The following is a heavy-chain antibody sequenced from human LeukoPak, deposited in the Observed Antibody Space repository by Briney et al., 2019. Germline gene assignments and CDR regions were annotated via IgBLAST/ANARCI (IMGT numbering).Heavy chain of an antibody. CDR1: GFTFSSYG. Sequence: PGGSLRLSCAASGFTFSSYGMHWVRQAPSKGLEWVAVISYDGSNKYYADSVKGRFTISRDISKNTLYLQMNSLRAEDTAVYYCAKRQVGARGYYFDYWGQGTLVTVSS. V-gene: IGHV3-30*18. J-gene: IGHJ4*02. CDR2: ISYDGSNK. D-gene: IGHD1-26*01. CDR3: AKRQVGARGYYFDY.